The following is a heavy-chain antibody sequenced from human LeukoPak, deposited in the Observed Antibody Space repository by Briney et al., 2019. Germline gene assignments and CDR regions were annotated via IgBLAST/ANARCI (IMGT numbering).Heavy chain of an antibody. CDR1: GFTFSSYA. D-gene: IGHD3-22*01. Sequence: TGGSLRLSCAASGFTFSSYAISWVRQAPGKGLEWVSSVSESGGSTYYADSVKGRFTISRDNSKNTLYLQMNSLRAEDTAVYYCAKVSDDDSSGYYPPFGAFDIWGQGTMVTVSS. CDR2: VSESGGST. V-gene: IGHV3-23*01. J-gene: IGHJ3*02. CDR3: AKVSDDDSSGYYPPFGAFDI.